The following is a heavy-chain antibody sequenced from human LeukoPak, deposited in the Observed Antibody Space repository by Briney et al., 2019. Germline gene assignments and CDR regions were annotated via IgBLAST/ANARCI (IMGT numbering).Heavy chain of an antibody. CDR3: ARALPYSRTGYFDY. D-gene: IGHD6-13*01. CDR1: GGSFSGYY. Sequence: SETLSLTCAVYGGSFSGYYWSWIRQPPGKGLEWIGEINHSGSTNYNPSLKSRVTISVDTSKNQFPLKLSSVTAADTAVYYCARALPYSRTGYFDYWGQGTLVTVSS. V-gene: IGHV4-34*01. J-gene: IGHJ4*02. CDR2: INHSGST.